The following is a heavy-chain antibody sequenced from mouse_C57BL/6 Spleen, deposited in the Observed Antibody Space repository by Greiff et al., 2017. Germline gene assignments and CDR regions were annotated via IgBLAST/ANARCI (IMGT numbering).Heavy chain of an antibody. V-gene: IGHV1-55*01. CDR3: ARGDDYDDYYAMDY. J-gene: IGHJ4*01. D-gene: IGHD2-4*01. Sequence: VQLQQPEAELVKPGASVKMSCKASGYTFTSYWITWVKQRPGQGLEWIGDIYPGSGSTNYNEKFKSKATLTGDTSSSTAYMQLSSLTSEDSAVYYCARGDDYDDYYAMDYWGQGTSVTVSS. CDR2: IYPGSGST. CDR1: GYTFTSYW.